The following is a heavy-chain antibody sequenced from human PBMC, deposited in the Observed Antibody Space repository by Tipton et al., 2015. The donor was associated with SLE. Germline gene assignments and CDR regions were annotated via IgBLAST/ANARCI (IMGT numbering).Heavy chain of an antibody. J-gene: IGHJ3*01. V-gene: IGHV1-8*01. Sequence: QSGAEVKKPGASVKVSCKASGYTFTSYDINSARQATAQGLEWMGWMNPNSGNTGYAQKFQGRVTMTRNTSISTAYMELSSLRSEDTAVYYCARKNRREVDSGLLGNWGQGTMVTVSS. D-gene: IGHD3-10*01. CDR2: MNPNSGNT. CDR3: ARKNRREVDSGLLGN. CDR1: GYTFTSYD.